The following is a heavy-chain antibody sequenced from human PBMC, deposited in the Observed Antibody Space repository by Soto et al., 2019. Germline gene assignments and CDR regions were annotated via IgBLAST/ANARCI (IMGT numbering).Heavy chain of an antibody. CDR2: IKSKTDGGTT. V-gene: IGHV3-15*07. Sequence: RGSLTLSCAASGLYSSNAWTNWVRPAPGKGLEWVGRIKSKTDGGTTDYAAPVKGRFTISRDDSKNTLYLQMNSLKTEDTAVYYCTTVFITMAYGMDVWGQGTTVTVSS. CDR3: TTVFITMAYGMDV. CDR1: GLYSSNAW. J-gene: IGHJ6*02. D-gene: IGHD3-10*01.